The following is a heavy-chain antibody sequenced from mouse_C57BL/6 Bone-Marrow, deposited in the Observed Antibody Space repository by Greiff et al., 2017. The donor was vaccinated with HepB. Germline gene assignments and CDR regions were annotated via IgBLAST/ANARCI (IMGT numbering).Heavy chain of an antibody. CDR2: IDPSDSYT. J-gene: IGHJ2*01. Sequence: VQLKQPGAELVKPGASVKLSCKASGYTFTSYWMQWVKQRPGQGLEWIGEIDPSDSYTNYNQKFKGKATLTVDTSSSTAYMQLSSLTSEDSAVYYCARDGDYDYDYWGQGTNLTVSS. D-gene: IGHD2-4*01. CDR3: ARDGDYDYDY. V-gene: IGHV1-50*01. CDR1: GYTFTSYW.